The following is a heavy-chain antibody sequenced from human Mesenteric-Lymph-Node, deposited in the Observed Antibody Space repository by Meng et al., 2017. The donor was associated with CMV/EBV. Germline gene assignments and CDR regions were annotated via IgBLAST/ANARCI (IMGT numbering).Heavy chain of an antibody. CDR2: IRDDGNYQ. CDR1: GFIFSNYG. J-gene: IGHJ6*02. D-gene: IGHD3-3*01. V-gene: IGHV3-30*02. Sequence: GESLKISCVASGFIFSNYGMHWVRQGPGKGLEWVALIRDDGNYQYYTDSVKGRFTISRDNSKNTLYVQMNSLRAEDTAVYYCAKDLGYYDFRRQYYHYYGMDVWGQGTTVTVSS. CDR3: AKDLGYYDFRRQYYHYYGMDV.